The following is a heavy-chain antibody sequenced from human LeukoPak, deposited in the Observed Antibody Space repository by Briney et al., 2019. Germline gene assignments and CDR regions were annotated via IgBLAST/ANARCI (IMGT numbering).Heavy chain of an antibody. J-gene: IGHJ4*02. CDR2: INPNSGGT. CDR3: ARTASKYFDY. Sequence: ASVKVSCKASGYTFTDYYIHWVRQAPGQGLEWMGWINPNSGGTNYAQKFQGRVTATRDTSVSTAYMELSGLRSDDTAMYYCARTASKYFDYWGQGTLVTVSS. D-gene: IGHD4-11*01. V-gene: IGHV1-2*02. CDR1: GYTFTDYY.